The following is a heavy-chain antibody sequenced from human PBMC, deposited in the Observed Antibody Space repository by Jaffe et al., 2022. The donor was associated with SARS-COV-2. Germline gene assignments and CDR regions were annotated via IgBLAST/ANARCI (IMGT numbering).Heavy chain of an antibody. D-gene: IGHD6-6*01. J-gene: IGHJ6*02. V-gene: IGHV1-3*01. CDR1: GYTFINYA. CDR2: INAGSGST. CDR3: AREGGTSNIAARAPGYHGMDV. Sequence: QLVQSGAEVKKPGASVKVSCKASGYTFINYAMHWVRQAPGQRLEWMGWINAGSGSTKYSQKFQGRVTTTRDTSASTVYMELSSLKSEDTAVYYCAREGGTSNIAARAPGYHGMDVWGQGTTVTVSS.